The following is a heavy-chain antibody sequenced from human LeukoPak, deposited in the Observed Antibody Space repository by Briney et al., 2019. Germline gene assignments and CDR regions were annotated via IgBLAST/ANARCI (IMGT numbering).Heavy chain of an antibody. CDR3: VRGKYYYDSSPASDAFDI. CDR1: GGSISSGSYY. CDR2: IYTSGST. J-gene: IGHJ3*02. V-gene: IGHV4-61*02. Sequence: SQTLSLTCTVSGGSISSGSYYWSWIRQPAGKGLEWIGRIYTSGSTNYNPSLKSRVTISVDTSKNQFSLKLSSVTAADTAVYYCVRGKYYYDSSPASDAFDIWGQGTMVTVSS. D-gene: IGHD3-22*01.